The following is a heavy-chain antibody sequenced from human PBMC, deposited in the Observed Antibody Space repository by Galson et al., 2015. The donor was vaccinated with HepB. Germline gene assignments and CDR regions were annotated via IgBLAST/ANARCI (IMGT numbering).Heavy chain of an antibody. CDR2: ISDSGDTT. Sequence: SLRLSCAGSGFTFSSYAMNWVRQAPGKGLRWVAQISDSGDTTYNTDSVKGRFTISRDNSKNTVYLQMNSLRADDTAVYYCAKRVVTALYYGLDVWGQGTTVTVSS. CDR1: GFTFSSYA. D-gene: IGHD5-18*01. J-gene: IGHJ6*02. CDR3: AKRVVTALYYGLDV. V-gene: IGHV3-23*01.